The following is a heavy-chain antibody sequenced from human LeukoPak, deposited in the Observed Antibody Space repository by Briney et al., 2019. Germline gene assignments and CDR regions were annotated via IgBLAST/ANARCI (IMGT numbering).Heavy chain of an antibody. CDR1: HDSISSSTYY. V-gene: IGHV4-39*01. CDR3: ARHPRVWGSFHD. CDR2: PYYSGYT. Sequence: SETLSLTCTVSHDSISSSTYYWGWIRQPPGKGLEWIGSPYYSGYTYYNPSLKSRVTISVDMSKNQFSLKVTSVTAADTAVYYCARHPRVWGSFHDWGQGTLVSVSS. D-gene: IGHD3-16*01. J-gene: IGHJ4*02.